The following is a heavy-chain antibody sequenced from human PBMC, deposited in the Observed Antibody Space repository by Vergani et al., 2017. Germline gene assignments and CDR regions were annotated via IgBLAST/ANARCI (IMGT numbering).Heavy chain of an antibody. V-gene: IGHV3-23*01. J-gene: IGHJ4*02. CDR1: GFTFDDYG. D-gene: IGHD1-26*01. CDR2: ISGSGGST. CDR3: ASEVGADKGY. Sequence: EVQLLESGGGLVQPGGSLRLSCAASGFTFDDYGMSWVRQAPGKGLEWVSAISGSGGSTYYADSVKGRFTISRDNAKNSLYLQMNSLRAEDPAVYYCASEVGADKGYWGQGTLVTVSS.